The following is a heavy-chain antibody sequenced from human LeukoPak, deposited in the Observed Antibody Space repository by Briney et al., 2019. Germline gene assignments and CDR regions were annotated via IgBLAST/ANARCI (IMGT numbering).Heavy chain of an antibody. CDR1: GFTFDDYG. V-gene: IGHV3-20*04. J-gene: IGHJ4*02. CDR3: ARKASYSSSAYNPHYFDY. Sequence: RPGGSLRLSCVASGFTFDDYGMIWVRHAPGKGLEWVSGINWNGGSTGYADFVKGRFTISRDDAKNSLSLQMNSLRAEDTAFYYCARKASYSSSAYNPHYFDYWGQGVLVTVSS. D-gene: IGHD6-6*01. CDR2: INWNGGST.